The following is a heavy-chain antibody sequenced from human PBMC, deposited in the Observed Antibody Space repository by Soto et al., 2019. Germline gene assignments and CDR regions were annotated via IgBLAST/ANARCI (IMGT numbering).Heavy chain of an antibody. Sequence: GGSLRLSCVASGFTFSSYSMVWVRQAPGKGLEWVSGISANGDNVDYADSVKGRFTLSRDNAKNSLFLQMNMKWGGMTTIHYFDSWGQGTQVTVSS. V-gene: IGHV3-20*01. J-gene: IGHJ4*02. CDR2: ISANGDNV. D-gene: IGHD4-17*01. CDR1: GFTFSSYS. CDR3: DS.